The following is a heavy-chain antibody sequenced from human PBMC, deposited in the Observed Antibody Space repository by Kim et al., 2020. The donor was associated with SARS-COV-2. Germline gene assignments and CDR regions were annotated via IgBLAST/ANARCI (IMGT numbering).Heavy chain of an antibody. J-gene: IGHJ3*02. CDR3: ARDLADYVWGSYRSIDRAAFDI. V-gene: IGHV4-39*07. D-gene: IGHD3-16*02. Sequence: SETLSLTCTVSGGSISSSSYYWGWIRQPPGKGLEWIGSIYYSGSIYYNPSLKSRVTISVDTSKNQFSLKLSSVTAADTAVYYCARDLADYVWGSYRSIDRAAFDIWGQGTMVTVSS. CDR2: IYYSGSI. CDR1: GGSISSSSYY.